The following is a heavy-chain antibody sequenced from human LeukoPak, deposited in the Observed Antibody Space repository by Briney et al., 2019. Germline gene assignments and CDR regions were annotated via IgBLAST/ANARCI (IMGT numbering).Heavy chain of an antibody. Sequence: GGSLRLSCAASGFTFSSYGMHWVRQAPGKGLEWVAFIRYDGSNKYYADSVKGRFTISRDNSKNTVHLQMNSLRAEDTAVYYCAKDRVVSREPAAFDVWGQGIMVTASS. CDR3: AKDRVVSREPAAFDV. J-gene: IGHJ3*01. CDR1: GFTFSSYG. D-gene: IGHD2-15*01. CDR2: IRYDGSNK. V-gene: IGHV3-30*02.